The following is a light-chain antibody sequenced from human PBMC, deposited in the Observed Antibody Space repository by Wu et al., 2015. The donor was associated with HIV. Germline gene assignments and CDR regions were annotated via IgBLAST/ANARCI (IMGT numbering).Light chain of an antibody. CDR2: GAS. CDR1: RGVRAN. CDR3: QQYGSSLWT. Sequence: VMTQSPVTLSASPGERATLSCRASRGVRANLAWYQQRPGQAPRLLIYGASSRATGIPDRSSGSGSGTDFTLTISRLEPEDFAVYYCQQYGSSLWTFGQGTKVEIK. J-gene: IGKJ1*01. V-gene: IGKV3-20*01.